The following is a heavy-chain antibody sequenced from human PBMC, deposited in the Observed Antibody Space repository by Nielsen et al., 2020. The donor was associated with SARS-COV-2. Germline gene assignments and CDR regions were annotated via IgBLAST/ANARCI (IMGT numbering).Heavy chain of an antibody. J-gene: IGHJ4*02. Sequence: GESLKISCAASGFTFSSYWMTWVRLAPGKGLEWVANIKQDGSEKYFVDSVKGRFTISRDNAKNSLYLQMNSLRAEDTAVYYCARIQWGGFDYWGQGTLVTVSS. D-gene: IGHD3-16*01. CDR1: GFTFSSYW. CDR3: ARIQWGGFDY. V-gene: IGHV3-7*03. CDR2: IKQDGSEK.